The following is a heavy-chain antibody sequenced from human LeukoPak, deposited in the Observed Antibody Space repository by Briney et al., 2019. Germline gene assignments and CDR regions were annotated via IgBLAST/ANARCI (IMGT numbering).Heavy chain of an antibody. V-gene: IGHV3-21*01. CDR1: GFTFSNYA. Sequence: GGSLRLSCAASGFTFSNYAMNWVRQAPGKGLEWVSSISSSSSYIYYADSVKGRFTISRDNAKNSLYLQMNSLRAEDTAVYYCARERLGSFDYWGQGTLVTVSS. J-gene: IGHJ4*02. CDR3: ARERLGSFDY. CDR2: ISSSSSYI. D-gene: IGHD7-27*01.